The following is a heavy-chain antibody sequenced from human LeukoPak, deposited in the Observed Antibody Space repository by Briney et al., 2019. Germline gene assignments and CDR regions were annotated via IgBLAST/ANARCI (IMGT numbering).Heavy chain of an antibody. V-gene: IGHV4-61*01. CDR1: GGSVSSGSYY. Sequence: SETLSLTCTVSGGSVSSGSYYWSWIRQPPGTGLEWIGYIYYSGSTNYNPSLKSRVTISVDTSKNQFSLKLSSVTAADTAVYYCARDQGQYGDYYYYGMDVWGQGTTVTVSS. CDR3: ARDQGQYGDYYYYGMDV. J-gene: IGHJ6*02. CDR2: IYYSGST. D-gene: IGHD4-17*01.